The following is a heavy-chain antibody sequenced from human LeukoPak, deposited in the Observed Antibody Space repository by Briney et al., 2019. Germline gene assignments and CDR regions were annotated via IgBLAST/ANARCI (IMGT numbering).Heavy chain of an antibody. CDR3: ARRVRSADYRLDY. CDR1: GGSFTIYS. CDR2: ISPSGNT. Sequence: SETLSLTCAVYGGSFTIYSWTWIRQPPGKSLEWVGEISPSGNTQYNLSLKSRVTISLDASKSQFYLKLNSVTAADTAVYYCARRVRSADYRLDYWGQGTLVTVSS. D-gene: IGHD4-11*01. V-gene: IGHV4-34*01. J-gene: IGHJ4*02.